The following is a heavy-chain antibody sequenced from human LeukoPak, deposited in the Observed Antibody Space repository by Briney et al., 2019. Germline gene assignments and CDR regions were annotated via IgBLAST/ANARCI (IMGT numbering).Heavy chain of an antibody. V-gene: IGHV4-31*11. CDR3: ARVSAGATYYYDSSGRNDAFDI. J-gene: IGHJ3*02. D-gene: IGHD3-22*01. Sequence: SETLSLTCAVYGGSFSGYYWSWIRQHPGKGLEWIGYIYYSGSTYYNPSLKSRVTISVDTSKNQFSLKLSSVTAADTAVYYCARVSAGATYYYDSSGRNDAFDIWGQGTMVTVSS. CDR2: IYYSGST. CDR1: GGSFSGYY.